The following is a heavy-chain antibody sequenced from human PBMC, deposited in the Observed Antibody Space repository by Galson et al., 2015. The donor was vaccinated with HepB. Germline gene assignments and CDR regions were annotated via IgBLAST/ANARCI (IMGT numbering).Heavy chain of an antibody. CDR1: GFTFSSYS. D-gene: IGHD3-22*01. Sequence: SLRLSCAASGFTFSSYSMNWVRQAPGKGLEWVSYITSGSSAIYYADSVKGRFTISRDNAKNSLYLQMNSLKAEDTAVYYCARDRPIYDSSGYYAFNIWGQGTMVTVSS. V-gene: IGHV3-48*01. CDR2: ITSGSSAI. CDR3: ARDRPIYDSSGYYAFNI. J-gene: IGHJ3*02.